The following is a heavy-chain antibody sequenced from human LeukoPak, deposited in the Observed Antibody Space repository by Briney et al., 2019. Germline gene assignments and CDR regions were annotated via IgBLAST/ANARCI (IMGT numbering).Heavy chain of an antibody. V-gene: IGHV4-34*01. D-gene: IGHD3-9*01. CDR3: ARGDYDILTGYSIGYYYYGMDV. CDR2: INHSGST. J-gene: IGHJ6*02. CDR1: GGSFSGYY. Sequence: PSETLSLTCAVYGGSFSGYYWSWIRQPPGKGLEWIGEINHSGSTNYNPSLKSRVTISVDTSKNQFSLKLSSVTAADTAVYYCARGDYDILTGYSIGYYYYGMDVWGQGTTVTVSS.